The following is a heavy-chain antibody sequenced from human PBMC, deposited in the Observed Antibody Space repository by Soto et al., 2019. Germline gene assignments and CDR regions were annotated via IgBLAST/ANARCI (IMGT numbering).Heavy chain of an antibody. CDR3: ARDRGITLVGVVGL. CDR1: GFTFSNFW. CDR2: IKQDGSEK. D-gene: IGHD3-3*01. J-gene: IGHJ4*02. Sequence: EEQLVESGGGLVRPGDSLRLSCAASGFTFSNFWMSWVRQAPGKGLEWVATIKQDGSEKYYVDSVKGRFTISRDNAENSLYLQVNSLRAEDTAVYYCARDRGITLVGVVGLWGQGTLLIVSS. V-gene: IGHV3-7*05.